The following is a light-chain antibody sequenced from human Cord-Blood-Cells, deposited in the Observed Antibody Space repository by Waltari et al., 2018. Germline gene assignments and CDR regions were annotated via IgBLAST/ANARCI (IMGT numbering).Light chain of an antibody. CDR1: TSDVGSHNL. Sequence: QSALTQPASVSGSPGQSTPIPCSGTTSDVGSHNLVSCYQQHPGKAPKLMIYEGSKRPSGVSNRFSGSKSGNTASLTISVLQAEDEADYYCCSYAGSSTWVFGGGTKLTVL. CDR2: EGS. J-gene: IGLJ3*02. V-gene: IGLV2-23*01. CDR3: CSYAGSSTWV.